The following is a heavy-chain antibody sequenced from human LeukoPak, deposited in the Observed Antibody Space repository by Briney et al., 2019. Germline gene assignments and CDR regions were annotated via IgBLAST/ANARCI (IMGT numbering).Heavy chain of an antibody. CDR2: IYTRGST. CDR3: ASSDTAMAPFDY. Sequence: PSETLSLTCTVSGGSISSYYWSWIRQPAGKGLEWIGRIYTRGSTNSNPSLKSRVTMSVDTSKNQFSLKLSSVTAADTAVYYCASSDTAMAPFDYWGQGTLVTVSS. CDR1: GGSISSYY. J-gene: IGHJ4*02. D-gene: IGHD5-18*01. V-gene: IGHV4-4*07.